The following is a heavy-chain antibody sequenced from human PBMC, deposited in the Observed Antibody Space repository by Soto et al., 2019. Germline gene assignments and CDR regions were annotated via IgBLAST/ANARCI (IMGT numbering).Heavy chain of an antibody. CDR1: GFTFSYYA. V-gene: IGHV3-23*01. Sequence: EVQLLESGGDLVQPGRSLRVSCAASGFTFSYYAMSWVRQAPGKGLEWVSAISGSGGTTYYADSVRGRFTISRDNSKNTLSLQMNSLRAEDAAVYYCAKVFVETGGSSGWPWSFHYWGQGTLVTVSS. CDR2: ISGSGGTT. J-gene: IGHJ4*02. D-gene: IGHD6-25*01. CDR3: AKVFVETGGSSGWPWSFHY.